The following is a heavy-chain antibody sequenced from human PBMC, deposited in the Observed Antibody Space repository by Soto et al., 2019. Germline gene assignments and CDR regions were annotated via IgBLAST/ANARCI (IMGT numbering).Heavy chain of an antibody. D-gene: IGHD3-22*01. CDR2: INHSGST. CDR3: ARGGYYYDSSGYPPSDAFDI. Sequence: PSETLSLTCAVYGGSFSGYYWSWIRQPPGKGLEWIGEINHSGSTNYSPSLKSRVTISVDTSKNQFSLKLSSVTAADTAVYYCARGGYYYDSSGYPPSDAFDIWGQGTMVTVSS. V-gene: IGHV4-34*01. CDR1: GGSFSGYY. J-gene: IGHJ3*02.